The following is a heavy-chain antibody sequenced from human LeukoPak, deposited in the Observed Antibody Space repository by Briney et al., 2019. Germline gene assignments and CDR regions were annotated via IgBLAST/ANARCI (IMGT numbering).Heavy chain of an antibody. CDR3: ARENSGSYLNWFDP. D-gene: IGHD1-26*01. J-gene: IGHJ5*02. CDR1: GFTFSSYS. Sequence: GGSLRLSCAASGFTFSSYSMNWVRQAPEKGREWVSSISSSSSYIYYADSVKGRFTISRDNAKNSLYLQMNSLRAEDTAVYYCARENSGSYLNWFDPWGQGTLVTVSS. V-gene: IGHV3-21*01. CDR2: ISSSSSYI.